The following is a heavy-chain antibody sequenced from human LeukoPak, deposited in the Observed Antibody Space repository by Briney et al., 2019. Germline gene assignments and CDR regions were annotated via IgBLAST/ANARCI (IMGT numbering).Heavy chain of an antibody. D-gene: IGHD7-27*01. CDR2: VNTDGSHT. CDR1: GFTFSSYW. CDR3: ARGDLTFWGFPH. V-gene: IGHV3-74*01. J-gene: IGHJ4*02. Sequence: GGSLRLSCAASGFTFSSYWMHWVRQAPGKGLMWVSRVNTDGSHTNYADSVKGRFTISRDNAKNALYLPMNSLRAEDTAIYYCARGDLTFWGFPHWGQGALVTVSS.